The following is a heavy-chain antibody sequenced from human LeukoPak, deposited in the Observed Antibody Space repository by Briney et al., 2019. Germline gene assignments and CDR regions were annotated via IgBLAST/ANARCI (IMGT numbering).Heavy chain of an antibody. V-gene: IGHV3-11*04. Sequence: PGGSLRLSCATSGFTFTDYYMSWVRQAPGKGLEWVSYISVSGTTIYYADSVKGRFTLSRDNAKNSLYLQMNSLRAEDTAVYYCASTRSSSWYGDDAFDIWGQGTMVTVSS. CDR2: ISVSGTTI. J-gene: IGHJ3*02. CDR1: GFTFTDYY. CDR3: ASTRSSSWYGDDAFDI. D-gene: IGHD6-13*01.